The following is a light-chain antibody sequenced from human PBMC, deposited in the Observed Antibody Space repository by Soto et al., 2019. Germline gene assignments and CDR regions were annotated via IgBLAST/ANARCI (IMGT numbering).Light chain of an antibody. J-gene: IGLJ1*01. V-gene: IGLV2-23*02. CDR3: CSSGGSPTYV. CDR2: EVN. CDR1: SSNVGSYKL. Sequence: QSALTQPASASGSPGQSITISCTGTSSNVGSYKLVSWYQQHPGKAPKLMIFEVNKRPSGVSNRFSGSKSGNTASLTISGLKVEDEADYYCCSSGGSPTYVFGTGTKVTVL.